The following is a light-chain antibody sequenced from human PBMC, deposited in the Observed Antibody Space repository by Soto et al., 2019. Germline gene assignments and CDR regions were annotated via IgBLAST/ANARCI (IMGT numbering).Light chain of an antibody. V-gene: IGKV1-5*03. CDR3: QQYESYPMT. CDR2: KAS. CDR1: QSISSW. Sequence: DSQMTQYPSTLSASVGDRVTITCRASQSISSWLAWYQQKPGKAPKLLISKASNLQSGVPPRFSGSGSGTEFTLTISSLQPDDFATYYCQQYESYPMTSGGGTKVEIK. J-gene: IGKJ4*01.